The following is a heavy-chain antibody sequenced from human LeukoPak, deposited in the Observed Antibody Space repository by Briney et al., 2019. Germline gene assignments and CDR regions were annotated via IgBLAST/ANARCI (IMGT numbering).Heavy chain of an antibody. CDR1: GYTSTSYY. CDR2: INPSGGST. J-gene: IGHJ4*02. CDR3: ARGDRIYGGGIDY. V-gene: IGHV1-46*01. D-gene: IGHD4-23*01. Sequence: ASVTVSCTASGYTSTSYYMHWVRPATGQGLEWMGIINPSGGSTSYAQKFQGRVTMTRDTSTSTVYMELSSLRSEDTAVYYCARGDRIYGGGIDYWGQGTLVTVSS.